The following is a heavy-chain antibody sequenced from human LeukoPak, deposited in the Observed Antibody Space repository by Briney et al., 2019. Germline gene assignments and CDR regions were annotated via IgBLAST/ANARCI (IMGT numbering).Heavy chain of an antibody. Sequence: GGSLRLSCAASGFTFSSYAMSWVRQAPGKGLEWVSAINGSGGSTYYADSVKGRFTISRDNSKNTLYLQMNSLRAEDTAVYYCAEDDDYGDPLGAFDIWGQGTMVTVSS. CDR2: INGSGGST. CDR3: AEDDDYGDPLGAFDI. D-gene: IGHD4-17*01. V-gene: IGHV3-23*01. CDR1: GFTFSSYA. J-gene: IGHJ3*02.